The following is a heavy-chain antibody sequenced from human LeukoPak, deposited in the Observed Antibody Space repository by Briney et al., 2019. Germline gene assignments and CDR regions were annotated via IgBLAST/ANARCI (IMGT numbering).Heavy chain of an antibody. V-gene: IGHV1-46*01. CDR1: GYTFTSNY. CDR2: MSASGGAT. D-gene: IGHD5-24*01. CDR3: ARDNSVRDEAWWFNT. Sequence: ASVKVSCKAFGYTFTSNYMHSGRQAPGQGPEWMGGMSASGGATTYAQKFQGRVTLTRDMSTSPDYLELSSLRSEDTAVYYCARDNSVRDEAWWFNTWGQGTLVTVSS. J-gene: IGHJ5*02.